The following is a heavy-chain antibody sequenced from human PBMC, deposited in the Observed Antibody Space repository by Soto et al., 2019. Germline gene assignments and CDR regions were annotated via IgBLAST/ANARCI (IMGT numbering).Heavy chain of an antibody. Sequence: QVQLVQSGAEVKKPGSSVKVSCKASGGTFSSYAISWVRQAPGQGLEWMGGIIPIFGTANYAQKFQGRVTITGDESTSKAYMEVSSLRSEDTAVYYCSRAVDNAMVVNYDYGMDVWGQGTTVTVSS. CDR1: GGTFSSYA. J-gene: IGHJ6*02. CDR3: SRAVDNAMVVNYDYGMDV. D-gene: IGHD5-18*01. V-gene: IGHV1-69*12. CDR2: IIPIFGTA.